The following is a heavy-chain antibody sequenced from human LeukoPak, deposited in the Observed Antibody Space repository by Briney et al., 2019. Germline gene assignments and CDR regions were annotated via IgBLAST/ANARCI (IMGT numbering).Heavy chain of an antibody. D-gene: IGHD3-3*01. CDR3: AKDMSTTIFGVVSAFDP. CDR1: GFTFDDYA. J-gene: IGHJ5*02. V-gene: IGHV3-9*01. Sequence: GRSLRLSCAASGFTFDDYAMHWVRHAPGKGLEWVSGISWNSGSIGYADSVKGRFTISRDNAKNSLYLQMNSLRAEDTALYYCAKDMSTTIFGVVSAFDPWGQGTLVTVSS. CDR2: ISWNSGSI.